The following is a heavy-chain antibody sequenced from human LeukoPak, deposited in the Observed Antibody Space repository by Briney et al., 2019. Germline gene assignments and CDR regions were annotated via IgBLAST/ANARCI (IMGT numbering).Heavy chain of an antibody. CDR2: IYHSGST. V-gene: IGHV4-38-2*02. CDR3: ARAYYYDSSGYYPYAFDI. J-gene: IGHJ3*02. Sequence: SETLSLTCTVSGYSISSGYYWGWIRQPPGKGLEWIGSIYHSGSTYYNPSLKSRVTISVDTSKNQFSLKLSSVTAADTAVYYCARAYYYDSSGYYPYAFDIWGQGTMVTVSS. D-gene: IGHD3-22*01. CDR1: GYSISSGYY.